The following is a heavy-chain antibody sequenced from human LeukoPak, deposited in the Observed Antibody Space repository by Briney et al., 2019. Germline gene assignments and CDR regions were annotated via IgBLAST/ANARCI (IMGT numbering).Heavy chain of an antibody. CDR1: GFIFSSYE. D-gene: IGHD1-26*01. J-gene: IGHJ4*02. CDR3: ARDNYSGSSYFAH. CDR2: IISSGRTI. Sequence: GGSLRLSCAASGFIFSSYEMSGVGQAPGKGLDGVAYIISSGRTIYYPDSVKGRFTVSRNNAKNSLYLQMNSPRAEDTAIYYCARDNYSGSSYFAHWGQGTLVTVSS. V-gene: IGHV3-48*03.